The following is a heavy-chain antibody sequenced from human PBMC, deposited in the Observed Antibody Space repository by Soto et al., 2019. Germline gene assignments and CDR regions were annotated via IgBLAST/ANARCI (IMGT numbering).Heavy chain of an antibody. CDR3: ARVHLGESHFDY. V-gene: IGHV4-4*02. Sequence: PSETLSLTCAVSSGSISSSNWWSWVRQPPGKGLEWIGEIYHSGSTNYNPSLKSRVTISVDKSKNQFSLKLSSVTAADTAVYYCARVHLGESHFDYWGQGTLVTVSS. J-gene: IGHJ4*02. CDR1: SGSISSSNW. CDR2: IYHSGST. D-gene: IGHD3-16*01.